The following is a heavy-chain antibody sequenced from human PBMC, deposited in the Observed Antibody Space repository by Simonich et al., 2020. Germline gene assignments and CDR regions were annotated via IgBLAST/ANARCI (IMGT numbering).Heavy chain of an antibody. CDR2: MSGIGGRT. Sequence: EVQLLESGGGLVQPGGSLRLSCAASGFTFSSYAMSWVRQAPGKGLEWVSAMSGIGGRTYYADSVKGRFPISRDNSKNTLYLQMNSLRAEDTAVYYCAKDSSLVGATDWFDPWGQGTLVTVSS. D-gene: IGHD1-26*01. CDR1: GFTFSSYA. CDR3: AKDSSLVGATDWFDP. V-gene: IGHV3-23*01. J-gene: IGHJ5*02.